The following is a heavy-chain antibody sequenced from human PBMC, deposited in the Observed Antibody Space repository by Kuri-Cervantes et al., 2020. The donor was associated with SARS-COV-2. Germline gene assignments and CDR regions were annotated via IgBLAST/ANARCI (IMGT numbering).Heavy chain of an antibody. D-gene: IGHD3-22*01. Sequence: GGSLRLSCAASGFTFSNYGMHWVRQAPGKGLEWVAVIWYDGSNKYYADSVKGRFTISRDNSKNTLYLQMNSLRAEDTAVYYCAREGSMIPMDVWGQGTTVTVSS. CDR1: GFTFSNYG. CDR3: AREGSMIPMDV. J-gene: IGHJ6*02. V-gene: IGHV3-33*01. CDR2: IWYDGSNK.